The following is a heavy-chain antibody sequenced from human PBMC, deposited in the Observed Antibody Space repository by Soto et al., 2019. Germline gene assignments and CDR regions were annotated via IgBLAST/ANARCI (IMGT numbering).Heavy chain of an antibody. Sequence: QVQLVESGGGVVQPGRSLRLSCAASGFTFSSYAMHWVRQAPGKGLEWVAVISYDGSNKYYADSVKGRFTISRDNSKNTLYLQMNSLRAEDTAVYYCARTYDRNYFDYWGQGTLVTASS. CDR1: GFTFSSYA. D-gene: IGHD1-1*01. J-gene: IGHJ4*02. CDR2: ISYDGSNK. V-gene: IGHV3-30-3*01. CDR3: ARTYDRNYFDY.